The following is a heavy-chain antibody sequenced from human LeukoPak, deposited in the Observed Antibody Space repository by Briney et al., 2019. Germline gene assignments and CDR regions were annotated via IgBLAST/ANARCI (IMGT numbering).Heavy chain of an antibody. D-gene: IGHD3-22*01. J-gene: IGHJ4*02. CDR2: ISHDGRNK. CDR1: GLIFSNYG. CDR3: ARDPFYDSSGYILFDY. V-gene: IGHV3-30*03. Sequence: GGSLRLSCAASGLIFSNYGMHWVRQAPGKGLEWVAVISHDGRNKFYADSVKGRFTISRDNSKNTLYLQMDSLRVEDTAVYYYARDPFYDSSGYILFDYWGQGTLVTVSS.